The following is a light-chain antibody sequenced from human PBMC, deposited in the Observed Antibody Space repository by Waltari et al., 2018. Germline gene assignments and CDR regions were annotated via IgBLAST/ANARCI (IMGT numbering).Light chain of an antibody. J-gene: IGKJ1*01. Sequence: EIVLTQSPGTLSLSLGERAPVACRASQRVSRALAWYQPKPGQAPRLLIYGASTRATGIPDRFSGSGSGTDFSLTISRLEPDDFAVYYCQHYLRLPVTFGQGTTVEI. CDR1: QRVSRA. CDR2: GAS. CDR3: QHYLRLPVT. V-gene: IGKV3-20*01.